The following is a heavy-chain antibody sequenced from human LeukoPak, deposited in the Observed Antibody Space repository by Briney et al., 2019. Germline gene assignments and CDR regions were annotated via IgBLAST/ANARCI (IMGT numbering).Heavy chain of an antibody. CDR2: IYYSGST. CDR3: ARGPQWELLGDAFDI. CDR1: GGSISSSSYY. D-gene: IGHD1-26*01. Sequence: PSETLSLTCTVSGGSISSSSYYWGWIRQPPGKEREWIGSIYYSGSTYYNPSLKSRVTISVDTSKNQFSLKLSSVTAADTAVYYCARGPQWELLGDAFDIWGQGTMVTVSS. J-gene: IGHJ3*02. V-gene: IGHV4-39*01.